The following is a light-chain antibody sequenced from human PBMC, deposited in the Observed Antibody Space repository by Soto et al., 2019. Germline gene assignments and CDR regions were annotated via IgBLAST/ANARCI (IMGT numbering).Light chain of an antibody. Sequence: DLPMTQSPSSLSASVGDRVTITCRASQSISSYLNWYQQKPGKAPKLLIYAASSLQSGVPSRFSGSGSGTYFTLTISSLQPEDFATYYCQQSYSTPRITFGQGTRLEIK. V-gene: IGKV1-39*01. J-gene: IGKJ5*01. CDR3: QQSYSTPRIT. CDR2: AAS. CDR1: QSISSY.